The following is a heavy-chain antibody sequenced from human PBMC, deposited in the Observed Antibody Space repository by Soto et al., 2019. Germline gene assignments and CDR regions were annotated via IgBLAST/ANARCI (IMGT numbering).Heavy chain of an antibody. J-gene: IGHJ4*02. Sequence: QVQLVQSGAEMKKPGASVKVSCKASGYTFTSYDINWVRQAAGQGPEWMGSVTPRNGDTAFAQKYQGRVTVTSNPSMSTVYMELSNLRSDDTAVYYCARGGSYWARRHYFDSWGQGNLVTVSS. V-gene: IGHV1-8*02. CDR1: GYTFTSYD. D-gene: IGHD2-8*02. CDR2: VTPRNGDT. CDR3: ARGGSYWARRHYFDS.